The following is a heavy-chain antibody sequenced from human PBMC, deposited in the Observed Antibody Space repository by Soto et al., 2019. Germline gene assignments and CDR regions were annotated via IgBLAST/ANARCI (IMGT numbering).Heavy chain of an antibody. J-gene: IGHJ4*02. V-gene: IGHV3-73*02. CDR3: TRVGDTPFDY. CDR1: GFIFSDSA. CDR2: IRSKAGSHAT. Sequence: EVQLVESGGGLVQPGGSLKLSCAASGFIFSDSAMLWVRQASGKGLEWVARIRSKAGSHATTYAASVTGRFSISRDDSKNTAYLQMNKLKTEDTAMYYCTRVGDTPFDYWGQGTLVTVSS. D-gene: IGHD1-26*01.